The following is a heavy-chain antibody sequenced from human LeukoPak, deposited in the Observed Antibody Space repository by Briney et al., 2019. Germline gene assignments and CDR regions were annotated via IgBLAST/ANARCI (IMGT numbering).Heavy chain of an antibody. J-gene: IGHJ6*02. CDR1: GFTFSDSY. V-gene: IGHV3-11*03. Sequence: GGSLRLSCAASGFTFSDSYMSWIRQAPGKGLEWVSYISSFGSFTNYAASVKGRFTISRDNAQNSLYLQMNSLRAEDTAVYYCATLTGMYYYYGLDVWGQGTMVTVSS. CDR3: ATLTGMYYYYGLDV. CDR2: ISSFGSFT.